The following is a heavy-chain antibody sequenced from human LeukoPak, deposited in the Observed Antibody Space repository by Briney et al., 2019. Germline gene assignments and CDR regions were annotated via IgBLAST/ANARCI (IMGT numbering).Heavy chain of an antibody. CDR3: ARGVWAQWLAFGYFQH. D-gene: IGHD6-19*01. V-gene: IGHV4-34*01. CDR2: INHSGST. J-gene: IGHJ1*01. CDR1: GESFSGYY. Sequence: SETLSLACAVYGESFSGYYWSWIRQPPGRGLEWIGEINHSGSTNYNPSLKSRVTISVDTSKNQFSLKLSSVTAADTAVYYCARGVWAQWLAFGYFQHWGQGTLVTVSS.